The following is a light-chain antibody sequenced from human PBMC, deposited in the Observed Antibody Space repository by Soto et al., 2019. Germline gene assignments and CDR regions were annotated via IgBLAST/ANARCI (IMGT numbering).Light chain of an antibody. Sequence: NNLTLSPSSLSESVGDRVAITCRASQTISSWLAWYQQKPGKAPKLLIYKASTLTSGVPSRFSGSGSGTEFTLTISSLQPDDFATYYCQHYNSYSEAFGQGTKVDIK. J-gene: IGKJ1*01. CDR3: QHYNSYSEA. V-gene: IGKV1-5*03. CDR1: QTISSW. CDR2: KAS.